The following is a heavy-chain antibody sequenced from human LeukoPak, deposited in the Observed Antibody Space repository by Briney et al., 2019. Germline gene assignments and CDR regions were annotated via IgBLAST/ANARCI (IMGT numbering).Heavy chain of an antibody. CDR2: INPNSGGT. D-gene: IGHD6-6*01. J-gene: IGHJ4*02. CDR3: ARDKQYVQFDS. Sequence: ASLKVSCKASGYTFTHYHIYWVRQALGQGLEWMGWINPNSGGTNYAQKFQGRVTLTRDTSISTAYMELSRLRSDDPAVYYCARDKQYVQFDSWGQGTLVTVSS. V-gene: IGHV1-2*02. CDR1: GYTFTHYH.